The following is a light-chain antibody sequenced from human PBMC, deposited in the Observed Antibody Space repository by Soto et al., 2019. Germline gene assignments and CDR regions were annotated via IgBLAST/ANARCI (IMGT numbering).Light chain of an antibody. V-gene: IGKV1-27*01. CDR1: RDISNY. Sequence: DIQVTQSPSSLSASLGDRVSITCRASRDISNYLAWYQQKPGQVPRLLISGASTLHSGVPSRFSGSGSGTDFTLTITSPQPEDIATYFCQKYDTAPLTFGGGTKVDIK. CDR2: GAS. J-gene: IGKJ4*01. CDR3: QKYDTAPLT.